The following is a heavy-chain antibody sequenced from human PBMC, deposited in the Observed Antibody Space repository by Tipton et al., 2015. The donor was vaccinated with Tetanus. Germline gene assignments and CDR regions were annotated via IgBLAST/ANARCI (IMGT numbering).Heavy chain of an antibody. CDR2: IYSSWST. J-gene: IGHJ4*02. CDR1: GGSISRHY. D-gene: IGHD2/OR15-2a*01. V-gene: IGHV4-59*11. Sequence: TLSLTCTVSGGSISRHYWNWIRQPPGKGQEWIGFIYSSWSTNYNHYLKSRLTISVDTSKNQFYLKMSSMPAADAAVYYCARVPLSLFYGLDYWGQGTRVTVSS. CDR3: ARVPLSLFYGLDY.